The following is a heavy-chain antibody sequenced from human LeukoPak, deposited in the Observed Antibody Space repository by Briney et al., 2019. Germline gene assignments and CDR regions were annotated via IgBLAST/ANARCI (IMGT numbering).Heavy chain of an antibody. D-gene: IGHD5-18*01. CDR1: GFIFTDYA. V-gene: IGHV3-30-3*01. J-gene: IGHJ4*02. CDR3: GRHTAMVGFC. Sequence: TGGSLRLSCAASGFIFTDYAMHWVRQAPGKGLEWVAVISYDGSDKYYADAVKGRFSISRDNSKDTLYLQMNSLRAEDTAVYYCGRHTAMVGFCWGQGTLVTVSS. CDR2: ISYDGSDK.